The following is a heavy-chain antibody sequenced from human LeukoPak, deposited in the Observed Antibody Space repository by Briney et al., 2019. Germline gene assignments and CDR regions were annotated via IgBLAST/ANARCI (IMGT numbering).Heavy chain of an antibody. CDR2: IYHSGST. J-gene: IGHJ4*02. CDR1: GGSISSGNW. D-gene: IGHD6-19*01. V-gene: IGHV4-4*02. CDR3: ASLYRAVNGMSDS. Sequence: SGTLSLTCAVSGGSISSGNWWTWVRQPPGKGLEWIGEIYHSGSTNYNPSLKRRVSISVDKSKNQFSLNLTSVTAADAAVYYCASLYRAVNGMSDSWGQGTLVTVPS.